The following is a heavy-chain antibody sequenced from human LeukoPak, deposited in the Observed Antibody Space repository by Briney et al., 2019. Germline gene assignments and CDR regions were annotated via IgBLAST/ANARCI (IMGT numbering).Heavy chain of an antibody. CDR1: GDSVSSDSAP. CDR2: THHRSRWFY. V-gene: IGHV6-1*01. J-gene: IGHJ6*02. CDR3: ARGGYYSNGLNV. Sequence: SQTLSRTCAISGDSVSSDSAPWNWIRQSPSRGLEWLGRTHHRSRWFYDYAVSVKGRITISPDTSKNQFSLQLNSVTPEDTAVYYCARGGYYSNGLNVWGPGTTVTVSS.